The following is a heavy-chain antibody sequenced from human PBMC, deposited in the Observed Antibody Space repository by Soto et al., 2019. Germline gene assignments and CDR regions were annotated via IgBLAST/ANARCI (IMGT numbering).Heavy chain of an antibody. CDR3: ARVPIDTYMIYWSDP. CDR2: IYFSGRT. J-gene: IGHJ5*02. V-gene: IGHV4-61*08. D-gene: IGHD3-16*01. Sequence: SETLSLTCTVSGDSVSSGDYYWTWIRQPPGKGLEWVGHIYFSGRTNYIPSLESRVTISLDTSKNQFSLKLTSVTAADTAVYYCARVPIDTYMIYWSDPWGQETLVTVSS. CDR1: GDSVSSGDYY.